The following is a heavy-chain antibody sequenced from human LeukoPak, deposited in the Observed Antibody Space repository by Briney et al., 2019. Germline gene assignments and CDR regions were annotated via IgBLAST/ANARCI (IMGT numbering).Heavy chain of an antibody. CDR2: IKQDGSEK. CDR3: ARDWNSDAFDI. CDR1: GFTFSIYW. D-gene: IGHD1-1*01. J-gene: IGHJ3*02. V-gene: IGHV3-7*01. Sequence: GGSLRLSCAASGFTFSIYWINWVRQAPGKGLEWVANIKQDGSEKYYVDSVKGRFTISRDNAKNSLYLQMNSLRAEDTAVYYCARDWNSDAFDIWGQGTMVTVSS.